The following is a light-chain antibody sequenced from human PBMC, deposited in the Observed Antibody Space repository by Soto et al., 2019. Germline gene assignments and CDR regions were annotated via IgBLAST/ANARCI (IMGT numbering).Light chain of an antibody. CDR2: GAS. V-gene: IGKV1-9*01. Sequence: IQLTQSPSSLSASLGDRATITCRASPAIASFLAWYQQKPGTAPKLLIYGASTLQSGVPSRFSGSRSGTDFTLTIASLQPEDFATYYCQQLNGSPWTFGQGTKVEIK. J-gene: IGKJ1*01. CDR3: QQLNGSPWT. CDR1: PAIASF.